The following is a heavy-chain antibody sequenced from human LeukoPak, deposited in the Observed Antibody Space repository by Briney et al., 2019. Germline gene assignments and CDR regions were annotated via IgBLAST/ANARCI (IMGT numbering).Heavy chain of an antibody. CDR2: ISYDGSNK. V-gene: IGHV3-30*03. J-gene: IGHJ4*02. Sequence: PGGSLRLSCAASGFTFSSYGMHWVRQAPGKGLEWVAVISYDGSNKYYADSVKGRSTISRDNSKNTLYLQMNSLRAEDTAVYYCARAMVWDHGDYWGQGTLVTVSS. CDR1: GFTFSSYG. D-gene: IGHD1-14*01. CDR3: ARAMVWDHGDY.